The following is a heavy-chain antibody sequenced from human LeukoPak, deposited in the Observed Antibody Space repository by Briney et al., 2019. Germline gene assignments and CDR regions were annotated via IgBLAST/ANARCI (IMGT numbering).Heavy chain of an antibody. CDR2: IIPIFGTA. Sequence: GASVKVSCKASGGTFSSYAISWVRQAPGQGLEWMGEIIPIFGTANYAQKFQGRVTITADESTSTAYMELSSLRSEDTAVYYCARDADQNYYGSGSYYVYYYYMDVWGKGTTVTVSS. CDR3: ARDADQNYYGSGSYYVYYYYMDV. J-gene: IGHJ6*03. D-gene: IGHD3-10*01. V-gene: IGHV1-69*13. CDR1: GGTFSSYA.